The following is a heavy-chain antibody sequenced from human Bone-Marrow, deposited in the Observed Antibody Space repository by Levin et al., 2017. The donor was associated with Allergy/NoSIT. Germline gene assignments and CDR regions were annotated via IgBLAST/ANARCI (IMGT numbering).Heavy chain of an antibody. D-gene: IGHD2-15*01. Sequence: GGSLRLSCAASGLTFNNAWMSWVRQAPGKGLEWVGRIKSKTDDGTTNYAAPVKGRFTISRDDSKNTLYLQMNGLRTEDTAIYYCTTEEFCSGGSCYSASSGWFDPWGQGTPVTVSS. V-gene: IGHV3-15*01. CDR3: TTEEFCSGGSCYSASSGWFDP. CDR1: GLTFNNAW. CDR2: IKSKTDDGTT. J-gene: IGHJ5*02.